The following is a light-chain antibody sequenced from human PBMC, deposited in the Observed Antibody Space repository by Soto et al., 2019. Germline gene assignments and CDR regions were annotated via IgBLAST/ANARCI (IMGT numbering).Light chain of an antibody. Sequence: EIVMTQSPATLSVSPGERATLSCRASQSVSNNLAWYQQKPGQAPRLLIYDASTRATGTPDRFSGTGSATDFTLIISRLEPEDFAVYYCHQYYRTPRTFGQGTKVDIK. V-gene: IGKV3D-15*01. CDR2: DAS. CDR3: HQYYRTPRT. CDR1: QSVSNN. J-gene: IGKJ1*01.